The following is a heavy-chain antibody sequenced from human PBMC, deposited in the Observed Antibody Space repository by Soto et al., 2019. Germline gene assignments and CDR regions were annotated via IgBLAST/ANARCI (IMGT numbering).Heavy chain of an antibody. Sequence: QITLKESGPTLVKPTQTITLTCTFSGFSLSTAGMGVGWIRQPPGKALEWLALVYWDDDKRYNPSLRTRLSITKDTSKTQVVVTMTNMDPVDTGTYYCARRGSSSSAAGWFDPWGQGGLVTASS. V-gene: IGHV2-5*02. D-gene: IGHD6-6*01. J-gene: IGHJ5*02. CDR1: GFSLSTAGMG. CDR2: VYWDDDK. CDR3: ARRGSSSSAAGWFDP.